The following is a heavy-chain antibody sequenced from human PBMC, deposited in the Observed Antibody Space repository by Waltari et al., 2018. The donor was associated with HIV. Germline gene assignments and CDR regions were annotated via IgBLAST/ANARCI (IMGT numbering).Heavy chain of an antibody. CDR2: VVYNGDS. J-gene: IGHJ5*02. V-gene: IGHV4-39*01. CDR3: ARHGRVNYFGSGSHPNWFDP. Sequence: QLQMQESGPGLVKPSATLSLPCTFSGGSISTMHYYWACPRQSPGDGPPWIGSVVYNGDSFYNPSLESRSTISTEAPKNQFILKLTSVTAADTAIYYCARHGRVNYFGSGSHPNWFDPWGQGTLVTVSS. CDR1: GGSISTMHYY. D-gene: IGHD3-10*01.